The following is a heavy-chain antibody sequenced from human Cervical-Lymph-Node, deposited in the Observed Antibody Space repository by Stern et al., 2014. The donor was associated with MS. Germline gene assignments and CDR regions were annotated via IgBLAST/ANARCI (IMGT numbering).Heavy chain of an antibody. CDR2: ISWNSGSI. Sequence: VQLGQSGGGLVQPGRSLRLSCAASGFTFDDYAMHWVRQAPGKGLEWVSGISWNSGSIGYADSVKGRFTISRDNAKNSLYLQMNSLRAEDTALYYCAKDTTAMVTTPAYWGQGTLVTVSS. CDR3: AKDTTAMVTTPAY. D-gene: IGHD5-18*01. V-gene: IGHV3-9*01. J-gene: IGHJ4*02. CDR1: GFTFDDYA.